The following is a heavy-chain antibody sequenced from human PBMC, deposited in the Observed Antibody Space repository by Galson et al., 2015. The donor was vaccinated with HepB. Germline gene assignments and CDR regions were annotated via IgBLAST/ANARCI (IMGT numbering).Heavy chain of an antibody. CDR3: ARDGFDRGLYFDY. CDR1: GFTFSSHW. Sequence: SLRLSCAASGFTFSSHWMNWVRQAPGKGLEWVATINQDGSEKYYADSVKGRFTISRDNAKNSLYLQTNSLRAEDTAVYYCARDGFDRGLYFDYWGQGTLVTVSS. J-gene: IGHJ4*02. D-gene: IGHD3-10*01. V-gene: IGHV3-7*03. CDR2: INQDGSEK.